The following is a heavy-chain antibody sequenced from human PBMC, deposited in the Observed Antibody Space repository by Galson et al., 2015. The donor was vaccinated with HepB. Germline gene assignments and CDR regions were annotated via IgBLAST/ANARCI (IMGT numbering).Heavy chain of an antibody. D-gene: IGHD4-17*01. V-gene: IGHV4-39*02. Sequence: ETLSLTCTVSGGSVSSSPYYWGWIRQPPGKGLEWIGTIHYSGSTYYNPSLKSRVTISLDTSKNHFSLKLTSVTAADTAVYHCTRRRDDYGEYMDFWGQGTLVTVSS. CDR3: TRRRDDYGEYMDF. J-gene: IGHJ4*02. CDR1: GGSVSSSPYY. CDR2: IHYSGST.